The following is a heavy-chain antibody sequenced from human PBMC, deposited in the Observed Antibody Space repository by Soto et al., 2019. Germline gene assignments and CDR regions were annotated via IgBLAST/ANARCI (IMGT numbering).Heavy chain of an antibody. D-gene: IGHD3-10*01. Sequence: GASVKVSCKASGGTFSIYGFSWVRQAPGQGPEWIGGIIPILTTPNYAQKFQGRVTIVADESTTTVYMELSSLKFEDTAVYYCATSVRIAPTCEDGMDVCGQGTSVTVSS. CDR2: IIPILTTP. J-gene: IGHJ6*02. V-gene: IGHV1-69*13. CDR3: ATSVRIAPTCEDGMDV. CDR1: GGTFSIYG.